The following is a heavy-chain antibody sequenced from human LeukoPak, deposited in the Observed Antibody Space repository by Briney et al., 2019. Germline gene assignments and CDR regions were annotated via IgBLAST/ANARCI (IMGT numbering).Heavy chain of an antibody. CDR1: GFTFDDYT. CDR3: ARFEGNWNLFDY. D-gene: IGHD1-20*01. CDR2: ISWDGGST. Sequence: GGSLRLSCAASGFTFDDYTMHWVRQAPGKGLEWVSLISWDGGSTYYADSVKGRFTISRDNSKNTLYLQMNSLRAEDTAVYYCARFEGNWNLFDYWGQGTLVTVSS. V-gene: IGHV3-43*01. J-gene: IGHJ4*02.